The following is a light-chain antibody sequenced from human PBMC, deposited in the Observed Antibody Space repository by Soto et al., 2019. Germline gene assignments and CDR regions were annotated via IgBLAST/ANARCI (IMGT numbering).Light chain of an antibody. Sequence: QSALTQPASVSGSPGQSITISCTGTSSDVGGYNYVSWYQQHPGKAPKLMIFEVSNRPSGVSNSFSGSKSGNTASLTISGLQAEDEADYYCSSYSSISPVFGGGTKLTVL. V-gene: IGLV2-14*01. CDR1: SSDVGGYNY. CDR2: EVS. J-gene: IGLJ3*02. CDR3: SSYSSISPV.